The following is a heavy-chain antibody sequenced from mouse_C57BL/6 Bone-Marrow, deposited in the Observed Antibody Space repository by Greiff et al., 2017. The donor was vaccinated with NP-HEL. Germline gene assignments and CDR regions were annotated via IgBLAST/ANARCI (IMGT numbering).Heavy chain of an antibody. CDR3: ARSGDYYGSSYPAWFAY. D-gene: IGHD1-1*01. J-gene: IGHJ3*01. V-gene: IGHV1-69*01. Sequence: QVHVKQPGAELVMPGASVKLSCKASGYTFTSYWMHWVKQRPGQGLEWIGEIDPSDSYTNYNQKFKGKSTLTVDKSSSTAYMQLSSLTSEDSAVYYCARSGDYYGSSYPAWFAYWGQGTLVTVSA. CDR2: IDPSDSYT. CDR1: GYTFTSYW.